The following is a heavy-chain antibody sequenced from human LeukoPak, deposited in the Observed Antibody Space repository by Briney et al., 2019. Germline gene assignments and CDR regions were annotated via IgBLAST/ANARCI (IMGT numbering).Heavy chain of an antibody. Sequence: SETLSLTCTVSGASVSSGGYSWSWIRQPPGKGLEWIGYIYHSGSTYYNPSLKNRVTISVDRSKNQFSLKLSSVTAADTAVYYCARGDGYSYYFDYWGQGTLVTVSS. CDR2: IYHSGST. D-gene: IGHD3-22*01. CDR3: ARGDGYSYYFDY. J-gene: IGHJ4*02. V-gene: IGHV4-30-2*01. CDR1: GASVSSGGYS.